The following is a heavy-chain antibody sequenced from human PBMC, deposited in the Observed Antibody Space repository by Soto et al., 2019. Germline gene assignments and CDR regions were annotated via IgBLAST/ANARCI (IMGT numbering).Heavy chain of an antibody. D-gene: IGHD3-3*01. CDR1: GFTFRSYW. Sequence: GGSLRLSCAVSGFTFRSYWVNWVRQAPGKGLEWVANINEDGSEKYNVDSVKGRFTISRDYAKNSLYLQMNSLRAEDTAVYYCARGSTYDFWSGYIYYGLDVWGQGTTVTVSS. CDR2: INEDGSEK. CDR3: ARGSTYDFWSGYIYYGLDV. V-gene: IGHV3-7*03. J-gene: IGHJ6*02.